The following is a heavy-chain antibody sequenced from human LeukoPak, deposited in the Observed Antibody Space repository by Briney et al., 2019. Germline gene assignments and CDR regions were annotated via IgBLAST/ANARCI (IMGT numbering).Heavy chain of an antibody. J-gene: IGHJ4*02. V-gene: IGHV1-2*02. Sequence: GASVKVSCKASGYTFTGYYMHWVRQAPGQGLEWMGWINPNSGGTNYEQKFQGRVTMTRDTSISTAYMELSRLRSDDTAVYYCARGPVGATTPFDYWGQGTLVTVSS. D-gene: IGHD1-26*01. CDR2: INPNSGGT. CDR3: ARGPVGATTPFDY. CDR1: GYTFTGYY.